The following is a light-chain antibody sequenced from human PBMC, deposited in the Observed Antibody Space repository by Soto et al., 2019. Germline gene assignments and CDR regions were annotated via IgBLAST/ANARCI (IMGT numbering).Light chain of an antibody. CDR1: QSISSL. Sequence: DIQMTQSPSTLSASVGDRVTITCRASQSISSLLAWYQQKPGKAPKLLIYDASNLESGVPSRFSGSESGTEFTLTISSLQPDDFATYYCQQYNSYPITFGQGTRLEIK. CDR2: DAS. CDR3: QQYNSYPIT. V-gene: IGKV1-5*01. J-gene: IGKJ5*01.